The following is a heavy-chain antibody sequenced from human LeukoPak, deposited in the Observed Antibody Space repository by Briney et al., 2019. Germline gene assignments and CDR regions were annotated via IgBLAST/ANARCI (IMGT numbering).Heavy chain of an antibody. Sequence: PGGSLRLSCAASGFTFSDAWMSWVRQALGKGLEWVARVKSKVHGGTTDYAAPVNGRFTISRDDSENKLFLQMNSLKTEDTGVYYCSGHMTSADYWGQGTLVTVSS. D-gene: IGHD2-2*01. CDR1: GFTFSDAW. V-gene: IGHV3-15*01. J-gene: IGHJ4*02. CDR3: SGHMTSADY. CDR2: VKSKVHGGTT.